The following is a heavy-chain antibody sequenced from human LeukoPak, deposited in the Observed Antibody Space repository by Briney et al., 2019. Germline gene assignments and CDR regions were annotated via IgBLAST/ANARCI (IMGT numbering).Heavy chain of an antibody. Sequence: GGSLRLSCAASGFTFSSYEMNWVRQAPGKGLEWVSYITSSGSTIYYADSVKGRFTISRDDAKSSLYLQMNSLRAEDTAVYYCARWDTGSAYWGQGTLVTVSS. D-gene: IGHD5-18*01. V-gene: IGHV3-48*03. CDR2: ITSSGSTI. CDR1: GFTFSSYE. CDR3: ARWDTGSAY. J-gene: IGHJ4*02.